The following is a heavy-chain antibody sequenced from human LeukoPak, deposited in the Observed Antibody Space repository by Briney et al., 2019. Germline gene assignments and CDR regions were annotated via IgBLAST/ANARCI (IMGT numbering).Heavy chain of an antibody. CDR1: GFTFSSYS. J-gene: IGHJ3*02. Sequence: GGSLRLSCAASGFTFSSYSMNWVRQAPGKGLEWVSSISSSSSYIYYADSVKGRFTISRDNAKNSLYLQMNSLRAEDTAVYYCARHYYDSNSGYSAFDIWGQGTMVTVSS. CDR2: ISSSSSYI. CDR3: ARHYYDSNSGYSAFDI. D-gene: IGHD3-22*01. V-gene: IGHV3-21*01.